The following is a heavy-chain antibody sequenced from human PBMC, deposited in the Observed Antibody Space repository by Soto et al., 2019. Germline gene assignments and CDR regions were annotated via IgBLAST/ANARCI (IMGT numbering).Heavy chain of an antibody. V-gene: IGHV1-18*01. CDR1: CYTFTSYG. Sequence: QVQRVKSGAEVKKPGASVKVSCKASCYTFTSYGISWVRQAPGQGLEWMGWISAYNGNTNYAQKLQGRFTMTTDKSTSTAYMELRSLRSDDTVVYYCARDAAVGLFDYWGQGTLVTVSS. CDR3: ARDAAVGLFDY. D-gene: IGHD1-26*01. CDR2: ISAYNGNT. J-gene: IGHJ4*02.